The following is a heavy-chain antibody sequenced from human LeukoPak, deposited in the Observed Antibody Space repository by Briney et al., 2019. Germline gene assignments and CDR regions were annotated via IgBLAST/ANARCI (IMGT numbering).Heavy chain of an antibody. CDR2: IYYSGST. Sequence: NSSETLSLTCTVSGGSISSYYWSWIRQPPGKGLEWIGYIYYSGSTNYNPSLKSRVTISVDTSKNQFSLKLSSETAADTAVYYCARGSVMITFGGVIAPFDYWGQGTLVTVSS. V-gene: IGHV4-59*08. J-gene: IGHJ4*02. CDR1: GGSISSYY. CDR3: ARGSVMITFGGVIAPFDY. D-gene: IGHD3-16*02.